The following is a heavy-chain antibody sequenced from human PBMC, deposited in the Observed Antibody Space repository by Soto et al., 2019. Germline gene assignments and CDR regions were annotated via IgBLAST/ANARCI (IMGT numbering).Heavy chain of an antibody. Sequence: SAKCFVKASGYTFTSYVMHWVRQAPGQRLDWIGWINAANGDAKYSPQFQGRVTINRDTPASTAYMELSSLRSEDTALYYCVRRHVSATGIDWYEPWGEGTRDTDST. CDR3: VRRHVSATGIDWYEP. V-gene: IGHV1-3*01. D-gene: IGHD6-13*01. J-gene: IGHJ5*01. CDR1: GYTFTSYV. CDR2: INAANGDA.